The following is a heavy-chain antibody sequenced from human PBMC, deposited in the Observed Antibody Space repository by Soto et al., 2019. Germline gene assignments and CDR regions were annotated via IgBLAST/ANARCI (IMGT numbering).Heavy chain of an antibody. J-gene: IGHJ3*02. CDR2: INSDGSNT. CDR3: ARVDPGGYSGYDGDDAFDI. V-gene: IGHV3-74*01. CDR1: GFTFSSYW. Sequence: GGSLSLSCAASGFTFSSYWMHWVRQAPGKGLVWVSRINSDGSNTSYADSVKGRFTISRDNAKNTLYLQMNSLRAEDTAVYYCARVDPGGYSGYDGDDAFDIWGQGTMVTVSS. D-gene: IGHD5-12*01.